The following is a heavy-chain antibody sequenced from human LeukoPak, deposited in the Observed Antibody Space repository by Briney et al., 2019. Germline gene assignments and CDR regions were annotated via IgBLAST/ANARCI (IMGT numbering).Heavy chain of an antibody. CDR3: ATITQDWEKNH. D-gene: IGHD3/OR15-3a*01. CDR2: IDPSSGGS. CDR1: GYTITGYY. Sequence: AASVKVSCKAAGYTITGYYIHWVRKAPGQGLEWMGWIDPSSGGSTYAQEFQGRVTMIRDTSTNTAYMELSSLRSDDTAVYYCATITQDWEKNHWGQGTLVTVSS. J-gene: IGHJ5*02. V-gene: IGHV1-2*02.